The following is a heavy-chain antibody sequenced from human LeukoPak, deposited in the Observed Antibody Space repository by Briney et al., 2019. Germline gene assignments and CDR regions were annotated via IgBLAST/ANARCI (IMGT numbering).Heavy chain of an antibody. J-gene: IGHJ1*01. CDR3: ATRRAVGATSTRFQH. V-gene: IGHV1-69*13. CDR2: IIPIFDTA. Sequence: SVKVSCKASGGTFSSYAISWVRQAPGQGLEWMGGIIPIFDTANYAQKFQGRVTITADESTSTAYMELSSLRSEDTAVYYCATRRAVGATSTRFQHWGQGTLVTVSS. CDR1: GGTFSSYA. D-gene: IGHD1-26*01.